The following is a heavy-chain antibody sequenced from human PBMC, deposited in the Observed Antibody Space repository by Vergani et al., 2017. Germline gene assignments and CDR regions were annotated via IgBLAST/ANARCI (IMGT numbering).Heavy chain of an antibody. CDR1: GGSISSGSYY. D-gene: IGHD3-16*01. CDR3: ASGKYYSDSTSHFRGRYFDV. V-gene: IGHV4-61*02. Sequence: QVQLQESGPGLVRPSQTLSLTCTVSGGSISSGSYYWSWFRQPPGKGLEWIGSIYNSGNGDSSSSLKSRVTISADTSKNQFSLRLTSVTAADTAVYYCASGKYYSDSTSHFRGRYFDVWGRGTLVTVPS. J-gene: IGHJ2*01. CDR2: IYNSGNG.